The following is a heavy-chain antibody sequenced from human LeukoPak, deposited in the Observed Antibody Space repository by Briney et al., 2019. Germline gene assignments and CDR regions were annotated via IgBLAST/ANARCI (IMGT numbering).Heavy chain of an antibody. D-gene: IGHD3-22*01. CDR2: IYNSGST. CDR3: ARDLDYYDSSGYLNWFDP. CDR1: GGSISSYY. V-gene: IGHV4-4*07. Sequence: SETLSLTCTVSGGSISSYYWSWIRQPAGKGLEWIGRIYNSGSTNYNPSLKSRVTMSVDTSKNQFSLKLSSATAADTAVYYCARDLDYYDSSGYLNWFDPWGQGTLVTVSS. J-gene: IGHJ5*02.